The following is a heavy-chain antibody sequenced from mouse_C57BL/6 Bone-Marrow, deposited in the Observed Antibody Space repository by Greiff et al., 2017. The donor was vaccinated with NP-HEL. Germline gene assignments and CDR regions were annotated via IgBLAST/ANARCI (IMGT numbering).Heavy chain of an antibody. V-gene: IGHV5-9-1*02. CDR1: GFTFSSYA. Sequence: DVKLVESGEGLVEPGGSLKLSCAASGFTFSSYAMSWVRQTPEKRLEWVAYISSGGDYIYYADTVKGRFTISRDNARNTLYLQMSSLKSEDTAMYYCTRGYYGSSYQFAYWGQGTLVTVSA. CDR2: ISSGGDYI. D-gene: IGHD1-1*01. CDR3: TRGYYGSSYQFAY. J-gene: IGHJ3*01.